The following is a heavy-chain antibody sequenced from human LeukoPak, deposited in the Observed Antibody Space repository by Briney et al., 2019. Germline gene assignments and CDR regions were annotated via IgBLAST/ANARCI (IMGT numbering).Heavy chain of an antibody. V-gene: IGHV4-39*01. J-gene: IGHJ4*02. Sequence: SETLSLTCTVSGGSISSSSYYWGWIRQPPGKGLEWIGSIYYSGSTYYNPSLKSRVTISVDTSKNQFSLKLSSVTAADTAVYYCARGGMATLIHWGQGTLVTVS. CDR1: GGSISSSSYY. CDR3: ARGGMATLIH. D-gene: IGHD5-24*01. CDR2: IYYSGST.